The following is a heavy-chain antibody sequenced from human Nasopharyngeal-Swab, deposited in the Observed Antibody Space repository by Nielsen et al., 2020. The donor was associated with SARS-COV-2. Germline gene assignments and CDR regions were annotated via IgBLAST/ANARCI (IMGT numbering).Heavy chain of an antibody. V-gene: IGHV3-7*01. CDR1: GFTFSSYW. Sequence: GGSLRLSCAASGFTFSSYWMSWVRQAPGKGLEWVANIKQDGSEKYYVDSVKGRFTISRDNAKNSLYLQMNSLRDEDTAVYYCARDLLVGAAFYYYYGMDVWGQGTTVTVSS. CDR2: IKQDGSEK. D-gene: IGHD1-26*01. CDR3: ARDLLVGAAFYYYYGMDV. J-gene: IGHJ6*02.